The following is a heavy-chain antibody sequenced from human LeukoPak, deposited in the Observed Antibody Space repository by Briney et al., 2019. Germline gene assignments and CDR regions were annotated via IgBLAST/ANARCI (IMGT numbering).Heavy chain of an antibody. D-gene: IGHD3-10*01. Sequence: GGSLRLSCAASGFTFSGFSMSWVRQSPTKGLEWVANIKQDGSERYYVDSVKGRFTISRDDAKNSLSLQMNNLRVEDTAVYYCARAGSHWHYVYWGQGTVVTVSS. CDR1: GFTFSGFS. V-gene: IGHV3-7*01. J-gene: IGHJ4*02. CDR3: ARAGSHWHYVY. CDR2: IKQDGSER.